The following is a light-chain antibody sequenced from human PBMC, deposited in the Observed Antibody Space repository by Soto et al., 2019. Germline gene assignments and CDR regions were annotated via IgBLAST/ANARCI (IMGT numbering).Light chain of an antibody. V-gene: IGLV1-47*01. Sequence: SVLPQPSSTSGTPGQRVIISCSGSRTNIETNHVYWYQQLPGTTPKVLIYRNSQRPSGVPDRFSASKSGTSASLAIDGLRAEDEGDYYCAAWDDRLSGVVFGGGTKVTVL. CDR2: RNS. CDR3: AAWDDRLSGVV. J-gene: IGLJ2*01. CDR1: RTNIETNH.